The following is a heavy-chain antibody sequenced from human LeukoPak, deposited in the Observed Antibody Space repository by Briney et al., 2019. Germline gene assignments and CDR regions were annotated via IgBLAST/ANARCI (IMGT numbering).Heavy chain of an antibody. Sequence: GGSLRLSCAASGFTFSSYGMHWVRQAPGKGLEWVAFIRYDGSNKYYGDSVKGRFTISRDNSKNTLYLQMNSLRAEDTAVYYCAKESESYDSTGSTFDFRGQGTLVTVSS. CDR2: IRYDGSNK. D-gene: IGHD3-22*01. J-gene: IGHJ4*02. CDR3: AKESESYDSTGSTFDF. CDR1: GFTFSSYG. V-gene: IGHV3-30*02.